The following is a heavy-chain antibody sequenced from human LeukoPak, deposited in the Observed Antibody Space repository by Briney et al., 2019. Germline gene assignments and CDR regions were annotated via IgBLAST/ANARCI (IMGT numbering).Heavy chain of an antibody. CDR1: GGSISSGSYY. Sequence: SETLSLTCTVSGGSISSGSYYWSWIRQPAGKGLEWIGRMYTSGSTNYNPSLKSRITISLNTSKNQFSLRLSSVTAADTAVYYCAREIDPDYGPGSYFVWGQGTLITVSS. D-gene: IGHD3-10*01. CDR2: MYTSGST. CDR3: AREIDPDYGPGSYFV. V-gene: IGHV4-61*02. J-gene: IGHJ4*02.